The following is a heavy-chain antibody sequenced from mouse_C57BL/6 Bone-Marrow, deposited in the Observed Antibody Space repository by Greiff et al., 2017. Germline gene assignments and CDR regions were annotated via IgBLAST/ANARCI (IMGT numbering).Heavy chain of an antibody. CDR3: AGDSSDYGNY. D-gene: IGHD3-2*01. CDR1: GFTINDDY. V-gene: IGHV14-4*01. J-gene: IGHJ2*01. CDR2: IDPENGGT. Sequence: VQLQQSGAELVRPGASVKLSCTASGFTINDDYMHWVKQRPEQGLEWIGWIDPENGGTEYASKFQGKATITADTSSNTAYLQLSRLTSEDTAVYYCAGDSSDYGNYWGQGTTLTVSS.